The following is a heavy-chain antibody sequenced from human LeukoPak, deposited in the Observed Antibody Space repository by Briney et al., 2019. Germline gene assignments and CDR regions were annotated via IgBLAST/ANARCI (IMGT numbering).Heavy chain of an antibody. CDR2: ISYDGSNK. J-gene: IGHJ6*03. D-gene: IGHD2-15*01. Sequence: GRSLRLSCAASGFTFSSYAMHWVRQAPGKGLEWVAVISYDGSNKYYADSVKGRFTISRDNSKNTLYLQMNSLRAEDTAVYYCAKDRVVVAATPSYYYYYMDVWGKGTTVTISS. V-gene: IGHV3-30*04. CDR1: GFTFSSYA. CDR3: AKDRVVVAATPSYYYYYMDV.